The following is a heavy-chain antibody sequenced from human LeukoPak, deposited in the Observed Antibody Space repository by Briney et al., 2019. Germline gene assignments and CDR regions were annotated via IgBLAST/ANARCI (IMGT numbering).Heavy chain of an antibody. Sequence: SETLSLTCTVSGGSISSSSYYWGWLRQPPGKGLEWIGSIYYSASTYYNPSLKSRLTISVDTSKNQFSLKLSSVTAADTAVYYCAVTAATEVGFDYGGQGTLVTVSA. CDR1: GGSISSSSYY. CDR3: AVTAATEVGFDY. D-gene: IGHD1-26*01. J-gene: IGHJ4*02. CDR2: IYYSAST. V-gene: IGHV4-39*01.